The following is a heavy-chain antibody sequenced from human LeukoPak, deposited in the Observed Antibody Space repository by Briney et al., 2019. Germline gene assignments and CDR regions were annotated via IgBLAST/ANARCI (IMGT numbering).Heavy chain of an antibody. Sequence: SETLSLTRNLSGGSINRNYSWSWTRQPPGKGLEGIGYLSYTRTTKYSASLKSRVTISVDTSKNQCSLRLTSMSAADTAVYYGARARGSSSSFDSWGQGTLVTVSS. D-gene: IGHD6-6*01. J-gene: IGHJ4*02. CDR3: ARARGSSSSFDS. CDR2: LSYTRTT. V-gene: IGHV4-59*08. CDR1: GGSINRNYS.